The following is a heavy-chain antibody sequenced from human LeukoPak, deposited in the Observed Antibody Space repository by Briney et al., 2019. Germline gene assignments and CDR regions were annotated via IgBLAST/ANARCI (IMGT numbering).Heavy chain of an antibody. CDR2: INPNSGAT. J-gene: IGHJ4*02. V-gene: IGHV1-2*02. CDR3: ARVKKLMPEFEF. CDR1: GYTFIYYY. Sequence: GASVKVSCKSSGYTFIYYYIHWVRQAPGQGLEWMGWINPNSGATKYAQNFQGRVSMTRDTSINTAYMDLTNLRSDDTAIFYCARVKKLMPEFEFWGQGTLVTVSS. D-gene: IGHD2-2*01.